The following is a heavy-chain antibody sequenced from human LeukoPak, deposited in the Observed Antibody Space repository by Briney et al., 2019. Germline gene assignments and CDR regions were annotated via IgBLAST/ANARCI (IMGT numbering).Heavy chain of an antibody. CDR1: GGSISSSSYY. V-gene: IGHV4-39*01. CDR3: ARHKDYYYSYMDV. J-gene: IGHJ6*03. Sequence: SETLSLTCTVSGGSISSSSYYWGWIRQPPGKGLEWIGSIYYSGSTYYNPSLKSRVTISVDTSKNQFSLKLSSVTAADAAVYYCARHKDYYYSYMDVWGKGTTVSISS. CDR2: IYYSGST.